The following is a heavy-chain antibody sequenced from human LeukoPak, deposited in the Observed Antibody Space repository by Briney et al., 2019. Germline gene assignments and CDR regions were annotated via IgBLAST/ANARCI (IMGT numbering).Heavy chain of an antibody. V-gene: IGHV3-48*03. D-gene: IGHD2-15*01. J-gene: IGHJ4*02. CDR2: ISSSGSAI. CDR1: GFTFTNYE. CDR3: ARERGYGYFDS. Sequence: PGGSLRLSCAASGFTFTNYEMNWVRQAPGKGLEWVSYISSSGSAIYDADSVKGRFTISRDNVRNSLHLQMNSLRAEDTAVYYCARERGYGYFDSWGQGTLVTVSS.